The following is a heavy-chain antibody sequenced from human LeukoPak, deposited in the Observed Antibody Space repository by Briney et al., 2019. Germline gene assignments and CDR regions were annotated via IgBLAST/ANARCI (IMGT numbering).Heavy chain of an antibody. CDR3: ARRGGSSSRRSPIDY. CDR1: GFTFSDDW. V-gene: IGHV3-7*01. J-gene: IGHJ4*02. D-gene: IGHD6-6*01. Sequence: GGSLRLSCTASGFTFSDDWMTWVRQAPGKGPEWVANIKQDGSQRYYVDSVRGRFTISRDNAKNSLFLQMNGLRAEDTAVYYCARRGGSSSRRSPIDYWGQGTLVTVSS. CDR2: IKQDGSQR.